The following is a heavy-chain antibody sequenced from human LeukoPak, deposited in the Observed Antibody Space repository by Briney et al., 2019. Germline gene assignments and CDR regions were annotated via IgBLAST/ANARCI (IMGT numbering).Heavy chain of an antibody. D-gene: IGHD2-2*01. CDR2: IYYTGST. J-gene: IGHJ4*02. V-gene: IGHV4-59*01. CDR3: ARVYQSAEYYFDY. Sequence: SSEPLSLTCTVSGGSIDSYYWSWIRQPPGKGLEWIGYIYYTGSTEYHPSLKSRVTISLDTSKNQFSLKLTSVTAADTAVYYCARVYQSAEYYFDYWGQGNLVSVSS. CDR1: GGSIDSYY.